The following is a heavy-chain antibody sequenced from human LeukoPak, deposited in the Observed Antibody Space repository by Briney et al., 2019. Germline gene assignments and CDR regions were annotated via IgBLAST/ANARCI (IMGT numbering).Heavy chain of an antibody. CDR2: INHNGNVN. CDR1: GFTFSSYW. D-gene: IGHD3-22*01. V-gene: IGHV3-7*01. CDR3: ARYYDSSGYYLFDY. J-gene: IGHJ4*02. Sequence: GGSLRLSCAASGFTFSSYWMNWARQAPGKGLEWVASINHNGNVNYYVDSVKGRFTISRDNAKNSLYLQMNSLRDEDTAVYYCARYYDSSGYYLFDYWGQGTLVTVSS.